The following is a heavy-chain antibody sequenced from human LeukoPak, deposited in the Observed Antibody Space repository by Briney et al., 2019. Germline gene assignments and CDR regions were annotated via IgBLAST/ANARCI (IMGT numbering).Heavy chain of an antibody. D-gene: IGHD6-6*01. CDR1: GGSISSYY. J-gene: IGHJ4*02. V-gene: IGHV4-59*01. CDR2: LDYSGST. Sequence: SETLSLTCTVPGGSISSYYWTWIRRPPGKGLEWIGYLDYSGSTKYNPSLKSRVTISVDTSKNQFSLKLNSVTAADTAVYYCACRHVQYSSSSDPYYFDYWGQGTLVTVSS. CDR3: ACRHVQYSSSSDPYYFDY.